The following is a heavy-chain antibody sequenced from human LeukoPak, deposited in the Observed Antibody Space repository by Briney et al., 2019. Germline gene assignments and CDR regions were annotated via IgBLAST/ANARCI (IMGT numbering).Heavy chain of an antibody. D-gene: IGHD1-26*01. CDR2: IKQDGSEK. Sequence: GGSLRLSCAASGFTFSNYWMSWVRQAPGKGLEWVANIKQDGSEKYYVDSVKGRFTISRDNAKNSLYLQMNSLRAEDTAVYYCAREEPSSSFFDCWGQGTLVTVSS. CDR3: AREEPSSSFFDC. V-gene: IGHV3-7*01. CDR1: GFTFSNYW. J-gene: IGHJ4*02.